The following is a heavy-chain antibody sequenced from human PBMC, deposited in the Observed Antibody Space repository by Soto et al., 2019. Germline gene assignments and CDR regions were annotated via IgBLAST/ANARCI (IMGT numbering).Heavy chain of an antibody. CDR2: INHSGST. Sequence: SETLSLTCAVYGGSFSGYYWSWIRQPPGKGLEWIGEINHSGSTNYNPSLKSRVTISVDTSKNQFSLKLSSVTAADTAVYYCARSLVPTNYYGMDVWGQGIMVTVSS. D-gene: IGHD5-12*01. CDR1: GGSFSGYY. CDR3: ARSLVPTNYYGMDV. V-gene: IGHV4-34*01. J-gene: IGHJ6*02.